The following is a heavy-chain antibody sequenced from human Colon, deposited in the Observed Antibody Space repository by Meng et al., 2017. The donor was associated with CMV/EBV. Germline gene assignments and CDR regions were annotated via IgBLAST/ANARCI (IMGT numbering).Heavy chain of an antibody. V-gene: IGHV4-59*01. J-gene: IGHJ6*02. D-gene: IGHD2-15*01. Sequence: GSLRLSCTVSGGSISSYYWTWIRQPPGKGLEWSGFIYDSGSTNYNPSLKSRVTISLDSSKNQFSLKLNSVTAADTAVYYCAREGRRGTSLPPYFHYYGVDVWGQGTTVTVSS. CDR3: AREGRRGTSLPPYFHYYGVDV. CDR2: IYDSGST. CDR1: GGSISSYY.